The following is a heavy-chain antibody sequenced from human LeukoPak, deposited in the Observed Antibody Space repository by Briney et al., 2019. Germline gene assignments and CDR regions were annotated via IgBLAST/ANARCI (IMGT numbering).Heavy chain of an antibody. CDR2: IYYSGST. D-gene: IGHD6-13*01. J-gene: IGHJ4*02. CDR3: AREGIAAAGTQGHFDY. CDR1: GGSISSGGYY. Sequence: SQTLSLTCTVSGGSISSGGYYWSWIRRHPGTGLEWIGYIYYSGSTYYNPSLKSRVTISVDTSKNQFSLKLSSVTAADTAVYYCAREGIAAAGTQGHFDYWGQGTLVTVSS. V-gene: IGHV4-31*03.